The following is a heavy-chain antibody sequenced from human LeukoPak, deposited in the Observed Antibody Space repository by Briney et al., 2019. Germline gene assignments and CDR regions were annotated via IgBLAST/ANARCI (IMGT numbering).Heavy chain of an antibody. D-gene: IGHD6-19*01. V-gene: IGHV4-39*07. CDR1: GGSVSSSDYY. J-gene: IGHJ4*02. Sequence: SETLSLTCTVSGGSVSSSDYYWGWIRQPPGKGLEWIGSINYSGNTYYNPSLKNRVTISVDTSKNQFSLKLSSVTAADTAVYYCASINSSGWEPFDYWGQGTLVTVSS. CDR3: ASINSSGWEPFDY. CDR2: INYSGNT.